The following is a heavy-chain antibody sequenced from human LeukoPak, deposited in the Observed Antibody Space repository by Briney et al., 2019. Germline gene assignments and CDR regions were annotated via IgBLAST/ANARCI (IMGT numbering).Heavy chain of an antibody. CDR2: ISGSGGST. CDR1: GFTFSSYA. Sequence: GGSLRLSCAASGFTFSSYAMSWVRQAPGKGLEWVSAISGSGGSTYYADSVKGRFTISRDNSKNTLYLQMNSLRAEDAAVYHCAKEGGSSSSWYHFDYWGQGTLVTVSS. CDR3: AKEGGSSSSWYHFDY. J-gene: IGHJ4*02. D-gene: IGHD6-13*01. V-gene: IGHV3-23*01.